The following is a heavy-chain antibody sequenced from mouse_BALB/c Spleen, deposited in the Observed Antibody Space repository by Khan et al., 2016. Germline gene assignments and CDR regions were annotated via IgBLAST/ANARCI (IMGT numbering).Heavy chain of an antibody. D-gene: IGHD2-3*01. CDR2: IWGDGST. V-gene: IGHV2-3*01. CDR3: AKTGDGYFPAWFAY. CDR1: GFSLTSYG. Sequence: QVQLKESGPGLVAPSQSLSITCTVSGFSLTSYGVSWVRQPPGKGLEWLGVIWGDGSTNYHSASISRLSISKDNSNSHDFLKLNSLQTDDTATYYFAKTGDGYFPAWFAYWGQGTLVTVSA. J-gene: IGHJ3*01.